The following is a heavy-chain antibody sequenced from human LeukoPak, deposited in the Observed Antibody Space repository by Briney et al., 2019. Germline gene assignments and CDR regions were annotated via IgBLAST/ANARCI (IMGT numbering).Heavy chain of an antibody. J-gene: IGHJ3*02. Sequence: PGGSLRLSCAASGFTFSSYAMHWVRQAPGKGLEWVAVISYDGSNKYYADSVKGRFTISRDNSKNTLYLQMNSLRAEDTAVYYCARDGQGMYSSRKRAFDIWGQGTMVTVSS. CDR2: ISYDGSNK. CDR1: GFTFSSYA. D-gene: IGHD6-13*01. CDR3: ARDGQGMYSSRKRAFDI. V-gene: IGHV3-30-3*01.